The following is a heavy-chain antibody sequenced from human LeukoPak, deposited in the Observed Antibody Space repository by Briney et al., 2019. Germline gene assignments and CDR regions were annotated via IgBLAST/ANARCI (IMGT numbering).Heavy chain of an antibody. CDR1: GGSISSGSYY. CDR2: IYTSGST. CDR3: ARDEH. J-gene: IGHJ1*01. Sequence: KTSETLSLTCTVSGGSISSGSYYWSWIRQPAGKGLEWIGRIYTSGSTNYNPSLKSRVTISVDTSKNQFSLKLSSVTAADTAVYYCARDEHWGQGTLVTVSS. V-gene: IGHV4-61*02.